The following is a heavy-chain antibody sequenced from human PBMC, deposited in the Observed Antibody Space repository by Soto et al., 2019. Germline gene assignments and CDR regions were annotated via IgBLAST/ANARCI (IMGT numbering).Heavy chain of an antibody. CDR2: ISAYNGNT. CDR3: ALNWKPQIPNYSYYGMDV. D-gene: IGHD1-1*01. V-gene: IGHV1-18*01. CDR1: GYTFTSYG. Sequence: QVQLVQSGAEVKKPGASVKVSCKASGYTFTSYGISWVRQAPGQGLEWMGWISAYNGNTNYAQKLQGRVTMTTDTSTSTAYMELRSLRSDDTAVYYCALNWKPQIPNYSYYGMDVWGQGTTVTVSS. J-gene: IGHJ6*02.